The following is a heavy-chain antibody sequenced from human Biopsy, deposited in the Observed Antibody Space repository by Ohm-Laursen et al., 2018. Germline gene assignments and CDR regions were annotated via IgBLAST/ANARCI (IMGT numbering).Heavy chain of an antibody. CDR3: ARGSNEYGGLYFPH. CDR1: GGSFTGHY. V-gene: IGHV4-59*11. Sequence: SETLSLTCTVSGGSFTGHYWSWIRQPPGKGLEWIGHIYHTGYTSYNSSLKSRVTISLDTSRKHFFLRLTSLAAADTAVYYCARGSNEYGGLYFPHWGQGTLVTVSS. CDR2: IYHTGYT. J-gene: IGHJ1*01. D-gene: IGHD4-23*01.